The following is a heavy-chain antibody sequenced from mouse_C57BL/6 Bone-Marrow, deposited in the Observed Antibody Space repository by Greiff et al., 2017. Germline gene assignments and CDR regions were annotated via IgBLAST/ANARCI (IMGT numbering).Heavy chain of an antibody. CDR1: GFTFSSYT. V-gene: IGHV5-9*01. D-gene: IGHD2-4*01. CDR3: ATYDYDGAWFAY. Sequence: DVMLVESGGGLVKPGGSLKLSCAASGFTFSSYTMSWVRQTPEKRLEWVATISGGGGNTYYPDSVKGRFTISRDNAKNTLYLQMSSLRSEDTALYYCATYDYDGAWFAYWGQGTLVTVSA. J-gene: IGHJ3*01. CDR2: ISGGGGNT.